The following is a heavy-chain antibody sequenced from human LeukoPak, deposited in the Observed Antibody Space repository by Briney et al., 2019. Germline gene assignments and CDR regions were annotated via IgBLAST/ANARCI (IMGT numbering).Heavy chain of an antibody. CDR3: AKGGDYGDRFDY. CDR2: ISGSGGST. V-gene: IGHV3-23*01. D-gene: IGHD4-17*01. J-gene: IGHJ4*02. Sequence: TGGSLRLSCAAYGFTFSSYAMSWVRQAPGKGLEWVSAISGSGGSTYYADSVKGRFTISRDNSKNTLYLQMNSLRAEDTAVYYCAKGGDYGDRFDYWGQGTLVTVSS. CDR1: GFTFSSYA.